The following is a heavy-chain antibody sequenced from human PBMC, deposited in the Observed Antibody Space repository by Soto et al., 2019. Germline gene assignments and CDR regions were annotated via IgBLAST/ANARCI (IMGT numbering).Heavy chain of an antibody. CDR1: GFTFSSYS. V-gene: IGHV3-48*01. CDR3: ARCITMVRGVILGYYYIDV. J-gene: IGHJ6*03. D-gene: IGHD3-10*01. CDR2: ISSSSSTI. Sequence: EVQLVESGGGLVQPGGSLRLSCAASGFTFSSYSMNWVRQAPGKGLEWVSYISSSSSTIYYADSVKGRFTISRDNAKNSLYLQMNSLRAEDTAVYYCARCITMVRGVILGYYYIDVWGKGTTVTVSS.